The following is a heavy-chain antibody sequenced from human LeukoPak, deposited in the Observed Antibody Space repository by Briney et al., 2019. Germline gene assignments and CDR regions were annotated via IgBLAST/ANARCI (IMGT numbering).Heavy chain of an antibody. CDR3: ARDRGSGWPFDY. D-gene: IGHD6-19*01. CDR2: IYYSGST. J-gene: IGHJ4*02. V-gene: IGHV4-59*01. Sequence: SETLSLTCTVSGGSISSYYWSWIRQPPGKGLEWIGYIYYSGSTSYNPSLKSRVTISVDTSKNQFSLKLSSVTAADTAVYYCARDRGSGWPFDYWGQGTLVTVSS. CDR1: GGSISSYY.